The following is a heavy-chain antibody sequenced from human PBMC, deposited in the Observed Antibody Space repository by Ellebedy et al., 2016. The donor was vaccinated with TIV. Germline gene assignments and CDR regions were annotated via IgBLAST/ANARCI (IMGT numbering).Heavy chain of an antibody. CDR2: IYPGDSDT. J-gene: IGHJ4*02. CDR3: ASPPQFYYGSGRWEDY. Sequence: GESLKISCKVSGYSLVSYWIGWVRQMPGKGLEWMGIIYPGDSDTRYSPSFQGQVTISADKSISTAYLQWSSLKASDTAMYYCASPPQFYYGSGRWEDYWGQGTLVTVSS. V-gene: IGHV5-51*01. D-gene: IGHD3-10*01. CDR1: GYSLVSYW.